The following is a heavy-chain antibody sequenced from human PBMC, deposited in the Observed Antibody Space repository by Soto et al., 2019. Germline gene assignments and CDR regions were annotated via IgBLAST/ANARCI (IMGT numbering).Heavy chain of an antibody. J-gene: IGHJ6*02. D-gene: IGHD6-13*01. CDR1: GFTFSSYE. V-gene: IGHV3-48*03. CDR3: AKVTKRAAAGRYEYYKYGMDV. CDR2: ISSSGSTI. Sequence: PGGSLRLSCAASGFTFSSYEMNWVRQAPGKGLEWVSYISSSGSTIFYADSVKGRFTISRDNAKNSLYLQMNGLRAEDTAVYYCAKVTKRAAAGRYEYYKYGMDVWGQGTTVTVSS.